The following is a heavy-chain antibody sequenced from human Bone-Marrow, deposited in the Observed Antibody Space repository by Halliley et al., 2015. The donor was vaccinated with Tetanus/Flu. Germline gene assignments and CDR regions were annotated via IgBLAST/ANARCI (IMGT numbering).Heavy chain of an antibody. CDR3: ARTNYETSGYYYAAFDV. CDR2: IDWADDE. V-gene: IGHV2-70*01. CDR1: GFSLSSPAVS. J-gene: IGHJ3*01. D-gene: IGHD3-22*01. Sequence: LVKPSQTLTLTCTFSGFSLSSPAVSLSWFRQAPGNALEWLAAIDWADDEYFSTSLETRLTISKDTSRNQVVLTLTNMDPVDTATYYCARTNYETSGYYYAAFDVWGQGTMVTVSS.